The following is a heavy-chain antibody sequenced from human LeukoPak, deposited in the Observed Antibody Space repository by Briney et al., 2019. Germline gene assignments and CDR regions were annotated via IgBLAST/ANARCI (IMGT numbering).Heavy chain of an antibody. CDR1: GGSISSYY. V-gene: IGHV4-59*01. CDR3: ARQRGNCSGGSCYYYFDY. Sequence: SETLSLTCTVSGGSISSYYWSWIRQPPGKGLEWIGYIYYSGSTSYNPSLKSRVTISVDTSKNHFSLKLSSVTAADTAVYYCARQRGNCSGGSCYYYFDYWGQGTLVTVSS. D-gene: IGHD2-15*01. CDR2: IYYSGST. J-gene: IGHJ4*02.